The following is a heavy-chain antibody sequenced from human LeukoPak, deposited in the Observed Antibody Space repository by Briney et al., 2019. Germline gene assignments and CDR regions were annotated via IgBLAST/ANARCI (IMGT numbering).Heavy chain of an antibody. CDR3: ARGGGDFDY. V-gene: IGHV4-34*01. Sequence: SETLSLTCAVYGGFFSGYYWSWIRQPPGKGLEWIGEINHSGSTNYNPSLKSRVTISVDTSKNQFSLKLSSVTAADTAVYYCARGGGDFDYWGQGTLVTVSS. J-gene: IGHJ4*02. CDR2: INHSGST. D-gene: IGHD3-16*01. CDR1: GGFFSGYY.